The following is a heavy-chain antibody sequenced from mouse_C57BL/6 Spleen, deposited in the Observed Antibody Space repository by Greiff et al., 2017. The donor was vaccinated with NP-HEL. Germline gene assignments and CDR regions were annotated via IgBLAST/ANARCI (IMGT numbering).Heavy chain of an antibody. CDR1: GYTFTGYW. D-gene: IGHD2-4*01. Sequence: QVQLQQSGAELMKPGASVKLSCKATGYTFTGYWIEWVKQRPGHGLEWIGEILPGSGSTNYNEKFKGKATFTADTSSNTAYMQLSSLTTEDSAIYYCARQGTLRYDYDGIYAMDYWGQGTSVTVSS. CDR3: ARQGTLRYDYDGIYAMDY. J-gene: IGHJ4*01. CDR2: ILPGSGST. V-gene: IGHV1-9*01.